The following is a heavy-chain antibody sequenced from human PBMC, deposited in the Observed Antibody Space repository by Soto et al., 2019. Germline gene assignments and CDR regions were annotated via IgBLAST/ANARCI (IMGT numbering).Heavy chain of an antibody. Sequence: GSLRLSCAASGFTFSNAWMNWVRQAPGKGLEWVGRIKSKTDGGTTDYAAPVKGRFTISRDDSKNTLYLQMNSLKTEDTAVYYCTTDDGPQWLAYYYYYGMDVWGQGTTVTVSS. CDR3: TTDDGPQWLAYYYYYGMDV. CDR2: IKSKTDGGTT. CDR1: GFTFSNAW. V-gene: IGHV3-15*07. D-gene: IGHD6-19*01. J-gene: IGHJ6*02.